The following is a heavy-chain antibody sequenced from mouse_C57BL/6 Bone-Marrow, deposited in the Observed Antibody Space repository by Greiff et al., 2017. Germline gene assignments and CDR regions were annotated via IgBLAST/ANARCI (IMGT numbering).Heavy chain of an antibody. CDR3: ARRGDDYYAMDY. J-gene: IGHJ4*01. Sequence: EVKLMESGGDLVKPGGSLKLSCAASGFTFSSYGMSWVRQTPDKRLEWVATISSGGSYTYYPDSVKGRFTISRDTAKNTLYLQMSRLKSADTAMYYCARRGDDYYAMDYWGQGTSVTVSS. CDR1: GFTFSSYG. CDR2: ISSGGSYT. V-gene: IGHV5-6*02.